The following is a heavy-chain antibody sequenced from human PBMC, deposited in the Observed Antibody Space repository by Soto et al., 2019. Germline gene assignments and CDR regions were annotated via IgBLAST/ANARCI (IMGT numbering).Heavy chain of an antibody. CDR2: IKQDGSEK. Sequence: GGSLRLSCAASGFTFSSYWMSWVRQAPGKGLEWVANIKQDGSEKYYVDSVKGRFTISRDNAKNSLYLQMNSLRAEDTAVYYCARGEGKQLERRPSYYYYGMDVWGQGTTVTVSS. CDR3: ARGEGKQLERRPSYYYYGMDV. V-gene: IGHV3-7*05. D-gene: IGHD1-1*01. J-gene: IGHJ6*02. CDR1: GFTFSSYW.